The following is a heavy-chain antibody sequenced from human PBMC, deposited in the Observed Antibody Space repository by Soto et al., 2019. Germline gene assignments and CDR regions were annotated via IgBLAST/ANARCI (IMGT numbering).Heavy chain of an antibody. CDR1: GVSFSGFS. Sequence: PSETLSLTCAVYGVSFSGFSWSWIRQPPGKGLEWIGEINHSGSTNYNPSFKSRVTISEDTSKNQFSLKLSSVTAADTAVYYCARGRKVYTSTSYVDWGQGTLVTVS. D-gene: IGHD6-13*01. V-gene: IGHV4-34*01. CDR3: ARGRKVYTSTSYVD. J-gene: IGHJ4*02. CDR2: INHSGST.